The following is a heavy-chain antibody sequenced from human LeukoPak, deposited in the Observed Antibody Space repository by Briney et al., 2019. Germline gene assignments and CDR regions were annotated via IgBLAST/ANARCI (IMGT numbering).Heavy chain of an antibody. CDR2: IRSTGDT. V-gene: IGHV3-48*01. D-gene: IGHD5-12*01. J-gene: IGHJ5*02. CDR1: GFIFSQYS. Sequence: PGGSLSLSCAASGFIFSQYSINWVRQAPGKGLEWVSHIRSTGDTFYSDSVKGRFTISRDNARNSLYLQMNSLRAEDTAMYYCARDAGNNGYGCDLWGQGTLVTVPP. CDR3: ARDAGNNGYGCDL.